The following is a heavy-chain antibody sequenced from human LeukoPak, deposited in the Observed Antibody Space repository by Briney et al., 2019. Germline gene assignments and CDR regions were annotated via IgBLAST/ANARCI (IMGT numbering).Heavy chain of an antibody. V-gene: IGHV3-74*01. CDR3: AKSDYFDF. Sequence: GGSLRLSCAASGFTLSRSWMHWVRQLPGKGLVWGSRIRSDGSITVYADSVKGRFTISRDNAKNTLFLQMNSLRAEDTAVYYCAKSDYFDFWGQGTLVTVSS. CDR1: GFTLSRSW. CDR2: IRSDGSIT. J-gene: IGHJ4*02.